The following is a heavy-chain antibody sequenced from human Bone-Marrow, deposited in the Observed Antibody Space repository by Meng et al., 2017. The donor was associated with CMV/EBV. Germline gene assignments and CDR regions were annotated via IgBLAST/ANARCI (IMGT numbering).Heavy chain of an antibody. Sequence: GESLKISCAASGGTFDNYDRHWVRQAPGKGLEWVSSIDVSDETYYLGAVEGRFTISRESAKNSLDLQMNNMIVGDTAVYYCARGRLYESVSGYSHHDNFDLWGQGTTVPSP. CDR3: ARGRLYESVSGYSHHDNFDL. V-gene: IGHV3-13*01. J-gene: IGHJ6*02. D-gene: IGHD3-3*01. CDR2: IDVSDET. CDR1: GGTFDNYD.